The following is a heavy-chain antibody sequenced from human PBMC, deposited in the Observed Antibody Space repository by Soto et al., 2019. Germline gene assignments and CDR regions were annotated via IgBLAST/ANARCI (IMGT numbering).Heavy chain of an antibody. CDR2: IYTSGST. CDR1: GGSISSGDYY. D-gene: IGHD6-13*01. Sequence: PSATLSLTCTVSGGSISSGDYYWSWIRQPPGKGLEWIGRIYTSGSTNYNPSLKSRVTMSVDTSKNQFSLKLSSVTAADTAVYYCARYAAAYDYWGQGTLVTVSS. J-gene: IGHJ4*02. V-gene: IGHV4-61*02. CDR3: ARYAAAYDY.